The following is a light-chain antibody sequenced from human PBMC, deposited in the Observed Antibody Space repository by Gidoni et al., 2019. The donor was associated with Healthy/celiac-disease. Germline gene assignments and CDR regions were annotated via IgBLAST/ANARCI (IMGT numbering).Light chain of an antibody. J-gene: IGKJ5*01. Sequence: DIQMTQSPSTLSASVGDRVTITCQASQEISNYLNWYQQKPGKAPKLLIYNASNLETGVPSRFSGSGSGTDFTFTISSLQPEDIATYYCQQYDSHPHTFGQGTQLEIK. CDR2: NAS. CDR3: QQYDSHPHT. CDR1: QEISNY. V-gene: IGKV1-33*01.